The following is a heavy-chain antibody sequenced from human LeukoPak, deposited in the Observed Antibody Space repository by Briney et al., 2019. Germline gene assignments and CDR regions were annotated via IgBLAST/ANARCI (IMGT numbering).Heavy chain of an antibody. Sequence: SVNVSCKASGGTFSSYAISWVRQAPGQGLEWMGGIIPIFGTANYAQKFQGRVTITADESTSTAYMELSSLRSEDTAVYYCVAAAAAALFDYWGQGTLVTVSS. CDR2: IIPIFGTA. D-gene: IGHD6-13*01. J-gene: IGHJ4*02. CDR1: GGTFSSYA. V-gene: IGHV1-69*01. CDR3: VAAAAAALFDY.